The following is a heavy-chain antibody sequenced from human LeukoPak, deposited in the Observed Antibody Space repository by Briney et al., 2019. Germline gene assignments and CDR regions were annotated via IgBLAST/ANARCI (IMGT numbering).Heavy chain of an antibody. D-gene: IGHD3-22*01. Sequence: GESLKISCKGSGYSFTSYWIGWVCQMPGKGLEWMGIIYPGNSDTRYSPSFQGQVTISADKSISTAYLQWSSLKASDTAMYYCARLTYYYDSSGSDPYYFDYWGQGTLVTVSS. J-gene: IGHJ4*02. CDR2: IYPGNSDT. V-gene: IGHV5-51*01. CDR1: GYSFTSYW. CDR3: ARLTYYYDSSGSDPYYFDY.